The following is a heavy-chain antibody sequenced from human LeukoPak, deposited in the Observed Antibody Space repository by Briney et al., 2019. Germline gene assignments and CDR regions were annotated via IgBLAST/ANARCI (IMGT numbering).Heavy chain of an antibody. J-gene: IGHJ6*04. CDR1: GFFLSRYT. V-gene: IGHV3-30*04. CDR2: ISSDGSNK. CDR3: AELGITMIGGV. D-gene: IGHD3-10*02. Sequence: GGSLRLSCAASGFFLSRYTMNWVRQAPGKGLEWVAVISSDGSNKYYADSVKGRFTISRDNSKNTLYLQMNSLRAEDTAVYYCAELGITMIGGVWGKGTTVTISS.